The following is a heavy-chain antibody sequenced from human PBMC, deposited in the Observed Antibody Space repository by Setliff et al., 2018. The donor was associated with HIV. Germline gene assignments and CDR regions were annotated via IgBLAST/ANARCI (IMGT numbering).Heavy chain of an antibody. CDR1: GGSISSGSYY. J-gene: IGHJ5*02. V-gene: IGHV4-61*02. CDR2: IYTSGST. D-gene: IGHD2-21*02. Sequence: LSLTCTVSGGSISSGSYYWSWIRQPAGKGLEWIGRIYTSGSTNYNPSLKSRVTISLDTSKNQFSLNLSSVTAADTAVYYCATMTANWFDPWGQGTLVTVSS. CDR3: ATMTANWFDP.